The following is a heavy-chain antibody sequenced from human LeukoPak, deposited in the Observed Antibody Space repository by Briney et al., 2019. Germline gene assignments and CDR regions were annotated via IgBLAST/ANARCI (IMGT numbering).Heavy chain of an antibody. V-gene: IGHV4-61*02. CDR1: GASISSGSYY. J-gene: IGHJ4*02. CDR3: AKANTHRYCSSTSCYPN. CDR2: IYTSGST. D-gene: IGHD2-2*01. Sequence: SETRSLTCTVSGASISSGSYYWSWIRQPAGKGLEWIGRIYTSGSTNYSPSLKTRATISVDRSKNQFSLNLSSVTAADTAVYYCAKANTHRYCSSTSCYPNWGQGTLVTVSS.